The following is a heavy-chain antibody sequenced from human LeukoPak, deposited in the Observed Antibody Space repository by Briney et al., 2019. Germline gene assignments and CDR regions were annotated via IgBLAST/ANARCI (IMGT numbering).Heavy chain of an antibody. CDR3: ARGVAVAGIGYYYYYYMDV. CDR2: INHSGST. Sequence: SETLSLTCAVYGGSFSGYYWSWIRQPPGKGLEWIGEINHSGSTNYNPSLKSRVTISVDTSKNQFSLKLSSVTAADTAVYYCARGVAVAGIGYYYYYYMDVWGKGATVTVSS. J-gene: IGHJ6*03. V-gene: IGHV4-34*01. D-gene: IGHD6-19*01. CDR1: GGSFSGYY.